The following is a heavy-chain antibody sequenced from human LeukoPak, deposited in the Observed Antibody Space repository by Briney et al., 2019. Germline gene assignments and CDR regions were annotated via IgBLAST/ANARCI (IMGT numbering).Heavy chain of an antibody. CDR1: GFTFSSYA. D-gene: IGHD5-12*01. J-gene: IGHJ4*02. Sequence: GGSLRLSCAASGFTFSSYALTWVRQAPGKGLEWVSAISGNGGSTNYADSVKGRFTISRDNSKNTLYLQMNSLRDEDTAVYYCAREMGLNIVATFGYWGQGTLVTVSS. CDR3: AREMGLNIVATFGY. CDR2: ISGNGGST. V-gene: IGHV3-23*01.